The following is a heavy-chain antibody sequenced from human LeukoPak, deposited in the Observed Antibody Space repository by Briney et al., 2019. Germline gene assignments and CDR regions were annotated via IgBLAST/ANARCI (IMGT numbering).Heavy chain of an antibody. CDR1: GYSFTNYW. CDR3: ARLTTSWSFDY. Sequence: GESLKISCKGSGYSFTNYWIGWVRQMPGKGLEWMGIISPDGSDARYSPSFQGQVTISADKSITTAYLQWSSLKASDTAMYYCARLTTSWSFDYWGQGTLVTVSS. J-gene: IGHJ4*02. V-gene: IGHV5-51*01. CDR2: ISPDGSDA. D-gene: IGHD2-2*01.